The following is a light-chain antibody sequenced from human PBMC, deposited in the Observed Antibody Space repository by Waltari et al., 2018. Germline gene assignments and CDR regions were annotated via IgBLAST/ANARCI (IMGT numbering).Light chain of an antibody. CDR3: QQYNTWPPST. J-gene: IGKJ2*02. V-gene: IGKV3-15*01. Sequence: EIVMTQTPAARSVSPGERATLSCRDSQRISDTLAWYQHKTGQPPRLLISRASTRATGVPARFSGSGSATEFTLTISSLQSEDSAIYFCQQYNTWPPSTFGQGTKLEIK. CDR2: RAS. CDR1: QRISDT.